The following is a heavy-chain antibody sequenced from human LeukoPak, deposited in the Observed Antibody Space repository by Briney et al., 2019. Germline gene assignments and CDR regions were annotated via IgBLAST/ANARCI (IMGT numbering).Heavy chain of an antibody. CDR3: ARHRAYSSSSPFDY. CDR2: IYYTGST. Sequence: SETLSLTCSVSGGSISSLHWSWIRQPPGKGLEWIGYIYYTGSTNYNPPLKSRVTMFVDMSKNQFSLGLSSVTAADTAVYYCARHRAYSSSSPFDYWGQGTLVTVSS. V-gene: IGHV4-59*08. D-gene: IGHD6-6*01. CDR1: GGSISSLH. J-gene: IGHJ4*02.